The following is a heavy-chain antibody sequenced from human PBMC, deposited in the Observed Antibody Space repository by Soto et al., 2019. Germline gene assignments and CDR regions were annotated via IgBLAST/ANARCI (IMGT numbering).Heavy chain of an antibody. CDR3: SRGRYGDY. CDR2: ISAHNGNT. D-gene: IGHD1-1*01. Sequence: QVHLVQSGAEVKKPGASVKVSCQGSGYAFTTYGITWVRQAPGQGLEWMGWISAHNGNTNYAQKLQGRVTVTRDTSPSTAYMEQRSLRYDDTAVYYYSRGRYGDYWGQGALVTVSS. J-gene: IGHJ4*02. V-gene: IGHV1-18*01. CDR1: GYAFTTYG.